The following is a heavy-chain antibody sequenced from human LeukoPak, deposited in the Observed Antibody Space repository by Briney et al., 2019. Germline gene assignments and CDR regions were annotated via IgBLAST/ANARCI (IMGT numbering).Heavy chain of an antibody. CDR1: DGSISSGSYY. J-gene: IGHJ4*02. Sequence: SETLSLTCTVSDGSISSGSYYWSWIRQPTGKGLEWIGRIYTSGSTNYNPSLKSRVTISVDTSKNQFSPKLSSVTAADTAVYYCARAVLLWFGEYFDYWGQGTLVTVSS. CDR3: ARAVLLWFGEYFDY. V-gene: IGHV4-61*02. CDR2: IYTSGST. D-gene: IGHD3-10*01.